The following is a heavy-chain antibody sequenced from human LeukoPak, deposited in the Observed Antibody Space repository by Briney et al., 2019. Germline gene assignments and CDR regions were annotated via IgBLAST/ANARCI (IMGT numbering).Heavy chain of an antibody. V-gene: IGHV3-11*01. Sequence: GGSLRLSCAASGFTFSDYYMSWIRQAPGKGLEWVSYISSSGSTIYYADSVKGRFTISRDNAKNSLYLQMNSLRAEDTAVYYCARSDSSGPLNFDYWGQGTLVNVSS. CDR2: ISSSGSTI. CDR1: GFTFSDYY. J-gene: IGHJ4*02. CDR3: ARSDSSGPLNFDY. D-gene: IGHD3-22*01.